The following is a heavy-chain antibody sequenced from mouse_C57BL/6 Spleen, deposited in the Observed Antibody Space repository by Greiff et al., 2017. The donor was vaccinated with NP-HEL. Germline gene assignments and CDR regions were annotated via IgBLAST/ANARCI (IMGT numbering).Heavy chain of an antibody. J-gene: IGHJ3*01. D-gene: IGHD1-1*01. V-gene: IGHV1-52*01. CDR1: GYTFTSYW. CDR2: IDPSDSET. Sequence: QVQLKQPGAELVRPGSSVKLSCKASGYTFTSYWMHWVKQRPIQGLEWIGNIDPSDSETHYNQKFKDKATLTVDKSSSTAYMQLSSLTSEDSAVYYCARSHYYGRSYDWFAYWGQGTLVTVSA. CDR3: ARSHYYGRSYDWFAY.